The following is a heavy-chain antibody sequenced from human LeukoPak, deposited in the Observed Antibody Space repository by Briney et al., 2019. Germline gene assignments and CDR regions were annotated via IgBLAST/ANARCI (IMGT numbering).Heavy chain of an antibody. CDR1: GGSFSGYY. CDR3: ARHTSSWYSPFDY. Sequence: SETLSLTCAVYGGSFSGYYWSWIRQPPGKGLEWIGSIYYSGSTYYNPSLKSRVTISVDTSKNQFSLKLSSVTAADTAVYYCARHTSSWYSPFDYWGQGTLVTVSS. CDR2: IYYSGST. D-gene: IGHD6-13*01. V-gene: IGHV4-34*01. J-gene: IGHJ4*02.